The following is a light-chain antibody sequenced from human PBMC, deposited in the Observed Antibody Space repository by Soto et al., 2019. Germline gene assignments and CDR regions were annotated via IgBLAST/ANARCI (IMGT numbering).Light chain of an antibody. Sequence: DIQLTQSPSFLSASVGDRVTITCRASQGISSYLAWYQQKPGKAPKLLIYAASTLQSGVPSRFSGSGSGTEFTLTIASLQPGDFATYYCQQYNTYSWTFGQGTKVDIK. J-gene: IGKJ1*01. CDR2: AAS. CDR3: QQYNTYSWT. CDR1: QGISSY. V-gene: IGKV1-9*01.